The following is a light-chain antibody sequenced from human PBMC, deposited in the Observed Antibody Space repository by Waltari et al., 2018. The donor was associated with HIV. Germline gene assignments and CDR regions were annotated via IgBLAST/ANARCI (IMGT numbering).Light chain of an antibody. CDR3: MQALQTPYT. J-gene: IGKJ2*01. Sequence: DTVMTQSPLSLPVTPGEPASISCRSSQSLLQTNGYNYLDWYLQKPGQSPQLLIYLGSNRASGVPDRFSGSESGTDFTLKISRVEAEDVGIYYCMQALQTPYTFGQGTKLEIK. CDR1: QSLLQTNGYNY. CDR2: LGS. V-gene: IGKV2-28*01.